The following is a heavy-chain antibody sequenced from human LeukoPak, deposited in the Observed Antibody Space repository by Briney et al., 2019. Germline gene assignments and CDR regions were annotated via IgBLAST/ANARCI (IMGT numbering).Heavy chain of an antibody. D-gene: IGHD1-7*01. V-gene: IGHV3-23*01. Sequence: PGGSLRLSCAASGFTFSSYAMSWVRQAPGKGLEWVSSISFSGGSTYYTDSVKGRFTISRDNSKNTVNLQMNSLKAEDMAVYYCAKSPSSGTIGLDYWGQGTLVTVSS. CDR3: AKSPSSGTIGLDY. J-gene: IGHJ4*02. CDR2: ISFSGGST. CDR1: GFTFSSYA.